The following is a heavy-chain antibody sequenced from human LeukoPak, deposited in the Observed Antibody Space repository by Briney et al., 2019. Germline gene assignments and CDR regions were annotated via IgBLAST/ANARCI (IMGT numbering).Heavy chain of an antibody. Sequence: SETLSLTCAVYGGSFSGYYWSWIRQPPGKGLEWIGEINHSGSTNHNPSLKSRVTISVDTSKNQFSLKLSSVTAADTAVYYCARASYYGSGSYYTPFDYWGQGTLVTVSS. CDR3: ARASYYGSGSYYTPFDY. J-gene: IGHJ4*02. CDR2: INHSGST. D-gene: IGHD3-10*01. CDR1: GGSFSGYY. V-gene: IGHV4-34*01.